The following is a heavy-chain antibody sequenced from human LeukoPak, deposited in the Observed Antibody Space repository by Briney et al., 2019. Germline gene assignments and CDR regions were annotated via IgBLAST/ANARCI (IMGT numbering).Heavy chain of an antibody. Sequence: GGSLRLSCAASGFTFSSYAMGWVRQAPGKGLEWVSTISNSGSSTYYADSVRGRLTISRDNSKNTLYLQMNSLRAEDTAVYYCAKLTEPDWGQGTLVTVSS. CDR1: GFTFSSYA. CDR3: AKLTEPD. V-gene: IGHV3-23*01. CDR2: ISNSGSST. J-gene: IGHJ4*02.